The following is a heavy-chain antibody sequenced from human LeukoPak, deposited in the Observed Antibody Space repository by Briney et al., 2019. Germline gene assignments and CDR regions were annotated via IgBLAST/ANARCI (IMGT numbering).Heavy chain of an antibody. J-gene: IGHJ3*02. CDR2: IYYSVIT. D-gene: IGHD4/OR15-4a*01. CDR3: ARELVPYDAFDI. V-gene: IGHV4-61*01. Sequence: PSEALSLTCTVSGGSVSSGSYYWSSTRQPPGKGLEWIGYIYYSVITNYNPSLKSRVTISVDTSKKQFSLKLSSVTAADTAVYYCARELVPYDAFDIWGQGTMVTVSS. CDR1: GGSVSSGSYY.